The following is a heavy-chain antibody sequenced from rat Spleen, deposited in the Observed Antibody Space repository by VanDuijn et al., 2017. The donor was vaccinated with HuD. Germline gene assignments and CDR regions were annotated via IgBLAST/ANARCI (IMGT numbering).Heavy chain of an antibody. CDR2: ISTGGGKT. CDR1: GFTFSNYG. V-gene: IGHV5S14*01. J-gene: IGHJ2*01. D-gene: IGHD1-12*02. CDR3: ATDTFYDGTYYPGGFDY. Sequence: EVQLVESGGGLVQPGRSLKLSCAASGFTFSNYGMAWVRQTPTTGLEWVASISTGGGKTYYRDSVKGRFTISRDNTKNTQYLQLDSLRSEDTATYYCATDTFYDGTYYPGGFDYWGQGVMVTVSS.